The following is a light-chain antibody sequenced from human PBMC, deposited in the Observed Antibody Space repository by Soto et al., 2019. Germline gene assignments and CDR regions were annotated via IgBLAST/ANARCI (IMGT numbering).Light chain of an antibody. J-gene: IGLJ1*01. CDR2: EVS. CDR1: SSDVGAYNH. CDR3: CSDTVSTTFV. V-gene: IGLV2-14*01. Sequence: QSVLTQPASVSGSPGQSITISCTGTSSDVGAYNHVSWYQHHPGKAPKLMIYEVSNRPSGLSDRFSGSKSGNTASLTFSGLQAEDEADYYRCSDTVSTTFVLGSGTKLTVL.